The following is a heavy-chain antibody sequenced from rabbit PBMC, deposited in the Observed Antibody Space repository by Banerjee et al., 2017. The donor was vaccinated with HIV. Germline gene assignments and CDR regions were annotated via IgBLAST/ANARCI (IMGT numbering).Heavy chain of an antibody. CDR3: ARAPSAYAGYGYATLNL. CDR2: IDGGSSGGT. CDR1: GFSFSTSW. D-gene: IGHD6-1*01. Sequence: QQQLEESGGGLVKPGGTLTLTCKASGFSFSTSWICWVRQAPGKGLEWIACIDGGSSGGTWYASWAKGRFTGSKTSSTTVTLQMTSLTAADTATYFCARAPSAYAGYGYATLNLWGPGTLVTVS. J-gene: IGHJ4*01. V-gene: IGHV1S45*01.